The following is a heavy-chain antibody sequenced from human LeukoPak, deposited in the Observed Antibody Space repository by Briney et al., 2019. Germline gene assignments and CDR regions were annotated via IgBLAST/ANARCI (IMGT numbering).Heavy chain of an antibody. V-gene: IGHV1-18*01. CDR1: GYTFTNYG. CDR2: ISAKNGNT. D-gene: IGHD6-13*01. Sequence: ASVKVSCKASGYTFTNYGISWVRQAPGQGLEWMGWISAKNGNTNYAQTFQGRVTMTTDTSTSTAYMDLRSLRSDDTAVYYCARDADYYYMDVWGKGTTVIVSS. CDR3: ARDADYYYMDV. J-gene: IGHJ6*03.